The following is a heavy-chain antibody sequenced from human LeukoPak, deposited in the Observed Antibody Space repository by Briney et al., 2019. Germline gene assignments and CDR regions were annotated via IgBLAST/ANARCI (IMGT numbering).Heavy chain of an antibody. CDR1: SVSISSTTYY. CDR2: IYYNGDT. Sequence: SETLSLTCTVSSVSISSTTYYWAWIRQPPGKGLEWIGSIYYNGDTYYNPPLKSRVIISADTSKNQFSLKLTSVTAADTAACYCARGPNTAGNYRAFDLWGQGTKVTVSS. D-gene: IGHD4-11*01. V-gene: IGHV4-39*07. CDR3: ARGPNTAGNYRAFDL. J-gene: IGHJ3*01.